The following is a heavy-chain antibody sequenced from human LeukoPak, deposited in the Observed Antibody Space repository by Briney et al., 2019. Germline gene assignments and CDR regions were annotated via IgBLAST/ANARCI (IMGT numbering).Heavy chain of an antibody. D-gene: IGHD3-10*01. J-gene: IGHJ4*02. Sequence: QPGRYLRLSCAASGFTFSSYAMHWVRQAPGKGLEWVAVISYDGSNKYYADSVKGLFTISRDNSKNTLYLQMNSLRAEDTAVYYCAKGSYYYGSGSYQFDYWGQGTLVTVSS. CDR1: GFTFSSYA. CDR2: ISYDGSNK. CDR3: AKGSYYYGSGSYQFDY. V-gene: IGHV3-30*18.